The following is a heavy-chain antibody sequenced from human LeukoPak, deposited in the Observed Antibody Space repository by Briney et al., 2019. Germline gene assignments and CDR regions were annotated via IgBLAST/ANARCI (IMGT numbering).Heavy chain of an antibody. D-gene: IGHD2-8*01. V-gene: IGHV4-59*01. CDR1: GGSISSYY. CDR3: ARDRGLIEAFDI. J-gene: IGHJ3*02. Sequence: PSETLSLTCTVSGGSISSYYWSWIRQPPGKGLEWIGYIYYSGSTNYDPSLKSRVTISVDTSKNQFSLKLSSVTAADTAVYYCARDRGLIEAFDIWGQGTMVTVSS. CDR2: IYYSGST.